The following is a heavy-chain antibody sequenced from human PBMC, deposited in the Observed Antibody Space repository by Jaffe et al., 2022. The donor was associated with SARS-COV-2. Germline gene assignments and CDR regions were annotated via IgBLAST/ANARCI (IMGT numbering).Heavy chain of an antibody. J-gene: IGHJ4*02. CDR2: ISYDGSNK. CDR3: ANAGDYYDSSGYYPFDY. V-gene: IGHV3-30*18. Sequence: QVQLVESGGGVVQPGRSLRLSCAASGFTFSSYGMHWVRQAPGKGLEWVAVISYDGSNKYYADSVKGRFTISRDNSKNTLYLQMNSLRAEDTAVYYCANAGDYYDSSGYYPFDYWGQGTLVTVSS. CDR1: GFTFSSYG. D-gene: IGHD3-22*01.